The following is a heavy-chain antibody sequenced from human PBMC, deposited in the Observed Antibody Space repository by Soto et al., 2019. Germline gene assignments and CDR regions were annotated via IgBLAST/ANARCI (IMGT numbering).Heavy chain of an antibody. CDR1: GYTFTSYG. D-gene: IGHD1-26*01. J-gene: IGHJ5*02. Sequence: QVQLVQSGAEVKKPGASVKVSCKASGYTFTSYGISWVRQAPGQGLEWMGRISAYNGNTNYAQKLQGRVTMTTDTSTSTGYMELRRLRSDDAAVYYCARAVGALGRWFDPWGQGTLVTVSS. V-gene: IGHV1-18*01. CDR3: ARAVGALGRWFDP. CDR2: ISAYNGNT.